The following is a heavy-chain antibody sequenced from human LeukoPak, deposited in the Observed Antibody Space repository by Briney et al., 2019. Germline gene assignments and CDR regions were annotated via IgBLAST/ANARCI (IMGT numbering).Heavy chain of an antibody. V-gene: IGHV1-18*01. D-gene: IGHD4-17*01. CDR1: GYTFTSYG. CDR2: ISAYNGNT. CDR3: ARENYGDYVWYYYGMDV. Sequence: ASVKVSCKASGYTFTSYGISWVRQAPGQELEWMGWISAYNGNTNYAQKLQGRVTMTTDTSTSTAYMELRSLRSDDTAVYYCARENYGDYVWYYYGMDVWGQGTTVTVSS. J-gene: IGHJ6*02.